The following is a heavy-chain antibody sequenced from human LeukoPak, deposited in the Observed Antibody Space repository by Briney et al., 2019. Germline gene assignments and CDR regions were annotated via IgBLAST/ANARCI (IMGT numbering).Heavy chain of an antibody. V-gene: IGHV3-48*01. CDR1: GFTFSSYS. J-gene: IGHJ4*02. Sequence: GGSLRLSCAASGFTFSSYSMNWVRQAPGKGLEWVSYISSSSSTIYYADSVKGRFSISRDNSKNTLYLQMHFLRPEDTAVYYCAKDFNSYDSSGYCDYWGQGTRVTVSS. CDR3: AKDFNSYDSSGYCDY. D-gene: IGHD3-22*01. CDR2: ISSSSSTI.